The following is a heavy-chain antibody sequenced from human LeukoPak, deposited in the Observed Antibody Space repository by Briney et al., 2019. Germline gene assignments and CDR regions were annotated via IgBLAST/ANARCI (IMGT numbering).Heavy chain of an antibody. J-gene: IGHJ6*03. CDR1: GFTVSSNY. Sequence: GGSLRLSCAASGFTVSSNYMSWVRQAPGKGLEWVSVIYSGGSTYYADSVKGRFTISRDNSKNTLYLQMNSLRAEDTAVYYCARAGSKSAYSSSWYVPLPPYYMDVWGKGTTVTVSS. V-gene: IGHV3-53*05. CDR3: ARAGSKSAYSSSWYVPLPPYYMDV. D-gene: IGHD6-13*01. CDR2: IYSGGST.